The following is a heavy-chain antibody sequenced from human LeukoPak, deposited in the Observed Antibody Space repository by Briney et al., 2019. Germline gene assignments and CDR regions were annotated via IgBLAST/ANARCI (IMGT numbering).Heavy chain of an antibody. D-gene: IGHD3-22*01. V-gene: IGHV4-61*01. Sequence: PSQTLSLTCNVSGVSVSDGRYYWTWIRQHPGKGLEWIGYKYYSGSAKYNPSLKSRLTISIDTSKNQFSLKLSSVTAADTAVYYCAYSSAYQQHWGQGTLVTVSS. CDR2: KYYSGSA. CDR3: AYSSAYQQH. J-gene: IGHJ1*01. CDR1: GVSVSDGRYY.